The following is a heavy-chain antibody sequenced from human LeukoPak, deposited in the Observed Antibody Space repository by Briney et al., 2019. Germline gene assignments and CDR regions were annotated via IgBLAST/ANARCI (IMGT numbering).Heavy chain of an antibody. CDR1: GYTFTSYG. CDR3: ARDRRDIVVVPAASFDY. D-gene: IGHD2-2*01. CDR2: ISAYNGKT. V-gene: IGHV1-18*01. J-gene: IGHJ4*02. Sequence: ASVKVSCKASGYTFTSYGISWVRQAPGQGLEWMGWISAYNGKTNYAQKLQGRVTMTTDTSTSTAYMELRSLRSDDTAVYYCARDRRDIVVVPAASFDYWGQGTLVTVSS.